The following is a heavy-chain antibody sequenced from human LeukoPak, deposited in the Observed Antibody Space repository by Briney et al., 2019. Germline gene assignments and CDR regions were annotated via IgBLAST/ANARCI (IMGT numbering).Heavy chain of an antibody. Sequence: ASVKVSCKASGYTLTSYGISWVRQAPGQGLEWMGWISAYNGNTNYAQKLQGRVTMTTDTSTSTAYMELRSLRSDDTAVYYCARGDMVRGVIKGWFDPWGQGTLVTVSS. J-gene: IGHJ5*02. CDR2: ISAYNGNT. CDR3: ARGDMVRGVIKGWFDP. CDR1: GYTLTSYG. V-gene: IGHV1-18*01. D-gene: IGHD3-10*01.